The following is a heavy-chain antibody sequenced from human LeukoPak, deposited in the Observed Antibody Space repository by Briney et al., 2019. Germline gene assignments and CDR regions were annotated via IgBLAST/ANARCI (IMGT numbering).Heavy chain of an antibody. CDR3: ARFKVTVTSIP. D-gene: IGHD4-11*01. CDR1: GFTFSSYA. CDR2: INPDGSSA. Sequence: GGSLRLSCAASGFTFSSYAMSWVRQAPGKGLVWVSRINPDGSSASYADSVKGRSTISRDNAKNTLYLQVNSLRAEDTAVYYCARFKVTVTSIPWGQGTLVTVSS. J-gene: IGHJ5*02. V-gene: IGHV3-74*01.